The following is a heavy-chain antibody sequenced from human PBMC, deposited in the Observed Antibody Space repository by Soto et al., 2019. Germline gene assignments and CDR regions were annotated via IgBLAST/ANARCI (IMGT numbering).Heavy chain of an antibody. J-gene: IGHJ4*02. Sequence: SLTCTVSGDSIRAHYWSWIRQAAGKGLEWIGRLHSSGSTDYNPSLKSRVTMSADTSRNQFSLKLSSVTAADTAVYYCARVAHYDFWSGYYHYFDYWGQGTLVTVSS. D-gene: IGHD3-3*01. CDR3: ARVAHYDFWSGYYHYFDY. V-gene: IGHV4-4*07. CDR2: LHSSGST. CDR1: GDSIRAHY.